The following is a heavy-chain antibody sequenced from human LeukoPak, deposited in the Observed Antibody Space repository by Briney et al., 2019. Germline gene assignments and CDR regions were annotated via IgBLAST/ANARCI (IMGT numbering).Heavy chain of an antibody. D-gene: IGHD3-10*01. Sequence: PGGSLRLSCAASGFTFSSYAMSWVRQAPGKGLEWVSAISGSGGSTYYADSVRGRFTISRDNSKNTLYLQMNSLRADDTAVYYCARFAGASAHVEKWLRFGDNWFDPWGQGTQVTVSS. CDR3: ARFAGASAHVEKWLRFGDNWFDP. J-gene: IGHJ5*02. CDR2: ISGSGGST. V-gene: IGHV3-23*01. CDR1: GFTFSSYA.